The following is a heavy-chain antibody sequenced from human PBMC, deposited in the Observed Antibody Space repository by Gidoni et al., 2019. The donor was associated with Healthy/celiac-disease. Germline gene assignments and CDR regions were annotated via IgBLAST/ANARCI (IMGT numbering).Heavy chain of an antibody. CDR2: ISSSSSYI. CDR3: ARNSLPDDAFDI. V-gene: IGHV3-21*01. CDR1: GFTFSSYS. Sequence: EVQLVESGGGLVKPGGSLRLSCAASGFTFSSYSMNWVRQAPGKGLECVSAISSSSSYIYYADSVKGRFTISRDNAKNSLYLQMNSLRAEDTAVYYCARNSLPDDAFDIWGQGTMVTVSS. J-gene: IGHJ3*02.